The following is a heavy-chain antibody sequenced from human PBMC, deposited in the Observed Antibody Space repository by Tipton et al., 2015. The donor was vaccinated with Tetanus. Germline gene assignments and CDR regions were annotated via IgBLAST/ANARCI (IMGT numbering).Heavy chain of an antibody. D-gene: IGHD3-22*01. J-gene: IGHJ4*02. V-gene: IGHV1-24*01. Sequence: QLVQSGAEVKKPGASVKVSCKVSGYTLTELSMHWVRQAPGKGLGWMGGFDPEDGETIYAQKFQGRVTMTEDTSTDTAYMELSSLRSEDTAVYYCASAVYYDSSGYYYVGYYFDYWGQGTLVTVSS. CDR3: ASAVYYDSSGYYYVGYYFDY. CDR1: GYTLTELS. CDR2: FDPEDGET.